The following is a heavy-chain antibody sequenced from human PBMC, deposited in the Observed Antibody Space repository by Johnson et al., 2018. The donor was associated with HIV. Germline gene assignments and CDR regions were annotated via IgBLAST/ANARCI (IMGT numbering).Heavy chain of an antibody. CDR2: IRYDGRNK. CDR1: GFTFSSYG. V-gene: IGHV3-30*02. D-gene: IGHD1-26*01. CDR3: ARERGEGGSYYSFRRDAFDI. J-gene: IGHJ3*02. Sequence: QVQLVESGGGVVQPGGSLRLSCAASGFTFSSYGMHWVRQAPGKGLEWVAFIRYDGRNKYYADSVKGRFTITRDNAKNSLYLQMNSLRAEDTAVYYCARERGEGGSYYSFRRDAFDIWGQGTLVTVSS.